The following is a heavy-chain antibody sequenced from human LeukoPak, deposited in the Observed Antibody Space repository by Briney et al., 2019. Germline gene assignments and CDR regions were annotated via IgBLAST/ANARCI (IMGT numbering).Heavy chain of an antibody. D-gene: IGHD6-13*01. CDR2: IYSGGST. J-gene: IGHJ3*02. V-gene: IGHV3-53*01. CDR3: AREGLAAAGTKVYGAFDI. Sequence: GGSLRLSCAASGFTVSSNYMSWVRQAPGKGLEWVSVIYSGGSTYYADSVKGRFTISRDNSKNTLYLQMNSLRAEDTAVYYCAREGLAAAGTKVYGAFDIWGQGTMVTVSS. CDR1: GFTVSSNY.